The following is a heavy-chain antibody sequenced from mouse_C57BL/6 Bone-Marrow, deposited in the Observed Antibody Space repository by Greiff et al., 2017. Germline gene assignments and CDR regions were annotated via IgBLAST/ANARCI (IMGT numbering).Heavy chain of an antibody. J-gene: IGHJ4*01. CDR1: GYTFTSYW. Sequence: QVQLKQPGAELVKPGASVKMSCKASGYTFTSYWITWVKQRPGQGLEWIGDIYPGSGSTNYNEKFKSKATLTVDTSSSTAYMQLSSLTSEDSAVYYCALFYYGSSYYYAMDDWGQGTSVTVSS. CDR2: IYPGSGST. D-gene: IGHD1-1*01. CDR3: ALFYYGSSYYYAMDD. V-gene: IGHV1-55*01.